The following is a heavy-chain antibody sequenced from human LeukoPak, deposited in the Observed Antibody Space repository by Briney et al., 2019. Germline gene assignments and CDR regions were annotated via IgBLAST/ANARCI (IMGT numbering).Heavy chain of an antibody. V-gene: IGHV3-23*01. J-gene: IGHJ4*02. CDR2: ISGSGSST. CDR3: AKGRDGLRLLDY. Sequence: GGSLRLSCAASGFTFSNYAMSWVRQAPGKGLEWVSIISGSGSSTYYADSVKGRFTISRDSSKNTLYLQLNSLRAEDTAVCYCAKGRDGLRLLDYWGQGTLVTVSS. D-gene: IGHD5-24*01. CDR1: GFTFSNYA.